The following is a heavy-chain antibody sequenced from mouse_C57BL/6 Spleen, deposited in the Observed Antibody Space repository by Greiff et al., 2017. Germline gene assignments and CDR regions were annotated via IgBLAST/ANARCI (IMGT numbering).Heavy chain of an antibody. V-gene: IGHV1-82*01. CDR1: GYAFSSSW. J-gene: IGHJ2*01. CDR2: IYPGDGDT. D-gene: IGHD4-1*01. Sequence: VKLQESGPELVKPGASVKISCKASGYAFSSSWMNWVKQRPGKGLEWIGRIYPGDGDTNYNGKFKGKATLTADKSSSTAYMQLSSLTSEDSAVYFCARSLTGTNLDYWGQGTTLTVSS. CDR3: ARSLTGTNLDY.